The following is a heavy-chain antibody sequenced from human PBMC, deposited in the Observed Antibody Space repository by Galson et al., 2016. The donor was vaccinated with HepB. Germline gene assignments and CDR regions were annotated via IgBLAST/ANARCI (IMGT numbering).Heavy chain of an antibody. V-gene: IGHV1-46*01. D-gene: IGHD4-17*01. CDR1: GYTFTSYY. CDR3: ARGTVTPFHYYYYYMDV. CDR2: INPSGGST. Sequence: SCKASGYTFTSYYMHWVRQAPGQGLEWMGKINPSGGSTRYAQQFQGRVTMTRDTSTSTVYMELSSLRSEDTAVYYCARGTVTPFHYYYYYMDVWGKGTTVTVSS. J-gene: IGHJ6*03.